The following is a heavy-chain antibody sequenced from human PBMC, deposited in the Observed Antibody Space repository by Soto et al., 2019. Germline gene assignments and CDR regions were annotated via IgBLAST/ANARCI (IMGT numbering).Heavy chain of an antibody. D-gene: IGHD6-13*01. CDR1: GFTFSSYG. CDR2: ISYDGSNK. V-gene: IGHV3-30*18. CDR3: AKCSQWYSSSWPLDY. J-gene: IGHJ4*02. Sequence: GGSLRLSCAASGFTFSSYGMHWVRQAPGKGLEWVAVISYDGSNKYYADSVKGRFTISRDNSKNTLYLQMNSLRAEDTAVYYCAKCSQWYSSSWPLDYWGQGTLVTVSS.